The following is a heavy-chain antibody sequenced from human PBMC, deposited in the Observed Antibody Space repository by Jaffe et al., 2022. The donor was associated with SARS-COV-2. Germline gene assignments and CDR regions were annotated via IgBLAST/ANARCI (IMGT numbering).Heavy chain of an antibody. CDR1: GGSISSYY. CDR3: ARGFYYDSSGYYYFPEYFQH. J-gene: IGHJ1*01. Sequence: QVQLQESGPGLVKPSETLSLTCTVSGGSISSYYWSWIRQPAGKGLEWIGRIYTSGSTNYNPSLKSRVTMSVDTSKNQFSLKLSSVTAADTAVYYCARGFYYDSSGYYYFPEYFQHWGQGTLVTVSS. V-gene: IGHV4-4*07. D-gene: IGHD3-22*01. CDR2: IYTSGST.